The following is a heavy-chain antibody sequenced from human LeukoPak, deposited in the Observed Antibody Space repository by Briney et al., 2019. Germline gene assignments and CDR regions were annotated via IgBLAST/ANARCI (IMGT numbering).Heavy chain of an antibody. V-gene: IGHV3-48*01. CDR1: GFTFSSYS. D-gene: IGHD3-22*01. CDR2: ISSSSSTI. J-gene: IGHJ6*03. Sequence: PGGSLRLSCAASGFTFSSYSMNWVRQAPGKGLEWVSYISSSSSTIYYADPVKGRFTISRDNAKNSLYLQMNSLRAEDTAVYYCARDSGYYDSSGYFYYYYMDVWGKGTTVTVSS. CDR3: ARDSGYYDSSGYFYYYYMDV.